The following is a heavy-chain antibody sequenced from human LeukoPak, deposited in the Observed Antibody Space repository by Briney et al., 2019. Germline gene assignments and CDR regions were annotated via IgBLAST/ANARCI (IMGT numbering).Heavy chain of an antibody. CDR2: IKGDGSTT. CDR3: ASWNYGFN. Sequence: GGSLRLSCAASGFTFSSHLMHWVRQAPGEGLLWVSGIKGDGSTTIYADSVKGRFTISRDDAKNTLYLQMNSLRAEDTAVYYCASWNYGFNWGQGTLVTVSS. J-gene: IGHJ4*02. CDR1: GFTFSSHL. D-gene: IGHD3-3*01. V-gene: IGHV3-74*01.